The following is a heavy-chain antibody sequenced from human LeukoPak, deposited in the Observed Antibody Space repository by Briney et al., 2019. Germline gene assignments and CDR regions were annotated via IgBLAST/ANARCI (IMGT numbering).Heavy chain of an antibody. J-gene: IGHJ4*02. CDR2: INPNSGGT. D-gene: IGHD3-22*01. V-gene: IGHV1-2*02. CDR1: GYTFTGYY. CDR3: ARDLVYYDSSGYPDY. Sequence: ASVKVSCKASGYTFTGYYMHWVRQAPGQGLEWMAWINPNSGGTNYAQKFQGRVTMTRDTSISTAYMELSRLRSDDTAVYYCARDLVYYDSSGYPDYWGQGTLVTVSS.